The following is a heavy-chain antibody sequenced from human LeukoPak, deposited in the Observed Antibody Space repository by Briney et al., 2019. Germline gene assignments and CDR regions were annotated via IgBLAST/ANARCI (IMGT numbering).Heavy chain of an antibody. V-gene: IGHV3-23*01. CDR2: ISDRGGGQ. Sequence: GGTLRLSCAASGFPFRSYAITWAPHAPAKGLEWVSNISDRGGGQYFPASVKGRITISRDNSHDTLYLQMNSLRAEGTGVYYCAKDCSTTSCYLFDCWGQGTLVTVSS. CDR3: AKDCSTTSCYLFDC. D-gene: IGHD2-2*01. CDR1: GFPFRSYA. J-gene: IGHJ4*02.